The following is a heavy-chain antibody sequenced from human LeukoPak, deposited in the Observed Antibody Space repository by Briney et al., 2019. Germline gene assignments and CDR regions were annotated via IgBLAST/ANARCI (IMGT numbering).Heavy chain of an antibody. CDR3: ARRFGAARDDYMDV. Sequence: GGSLRLSCAASGFTFSSYEMNWVRQAPGKGLEWVAYIGSSSSTIFYADSVKGRFTISRDNAKNPLYLQMNSLRAEDTAVYYCARRFGAARDDYMDVWGKGTTVTVSS. CDR1: GFTFSSYE. D-gene: IGHD3-16*01. V-gene: IGHV3-48*01. CDR2: IGSSSSTI. J-gene: IGHJ6*03.